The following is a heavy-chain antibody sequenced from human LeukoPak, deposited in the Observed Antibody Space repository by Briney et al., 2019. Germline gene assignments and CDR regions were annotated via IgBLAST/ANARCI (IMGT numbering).Heavy chain of an antibody. CDR2: INEDGSAK. CDR1: GFTFNDYW. V-gene: IGHV3-7*01. CDR3: ARDSRMNYYAS. J-gene: IGHJ5*02. Sequence: GGSLRLSCTASGFTFNDYWMTWVRQTPGKGLEWLANINEDGSAKNYVDSVKGRFTISRDNAVNSLYLQMNSLRAEDTAMYYCARDSRMNYYASWGRGTLVTVSS. D-gene: IGHD3-3*01.